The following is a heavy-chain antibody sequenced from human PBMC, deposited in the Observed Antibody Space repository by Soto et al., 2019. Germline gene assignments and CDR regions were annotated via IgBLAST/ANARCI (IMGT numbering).Heavy chain of an antibody. CDR2: INGDGSTT. V-gene: IGHV3-74*01. CDR1: GFAFSSYW. CDR3: ARGGQGRYYFDY. J-gene: IGHJ4*02. Sequence: EVHLVESGGGSVQPGGSLKLSCAGSGFAFSSYWIHWVRQVPGKGVVWVSRINGDGSTTSYADSVRGRFTISRDNANDTLYLQMSSLRAEDTALYYCARGGQGRYYFDYWGQGTLVTVSS.